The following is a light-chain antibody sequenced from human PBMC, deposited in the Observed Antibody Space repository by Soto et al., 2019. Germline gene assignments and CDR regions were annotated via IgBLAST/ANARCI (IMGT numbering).Light chain of an antibody. CDR3: QQYNNWPPIT. CDR1: RGIKSN. J-gene: IGKJ5*01. Sequence: VVLTQSPDTLSVSPGERATLSCRASRGIKSNLAWYQQRPGQAPRLLIYDAATRATGVPARFSGSGSGTEFTLTISSLQSEDFALYYCQQYNNWPPITFGQGTRLEIK. CDR2: DAA. V-gene: IGKV3-15*01.